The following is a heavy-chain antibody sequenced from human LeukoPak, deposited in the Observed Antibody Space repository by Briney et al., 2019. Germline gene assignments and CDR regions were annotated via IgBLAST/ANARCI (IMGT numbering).Heavy chain of an antibody. Sequence: GGSLRLSCAASGFTFSSYGMHWVRQAPGKGLEWVAVIWYDGSNKYYADSVKGRFTISRDNSENTLYLQMNSLRAEDTAVYYCARDVEYSSGWYGTGYFDYWGQGTLVTVSS. CDR2: IWYDGSNK. CDR1: GFTFSSYG. V-gene: IGHV3-33*01. CDR3: ARDVEYSSGWYGTGYFDY. D-gene: IGHD6-19*01. J-gene: IGHJ4*02.